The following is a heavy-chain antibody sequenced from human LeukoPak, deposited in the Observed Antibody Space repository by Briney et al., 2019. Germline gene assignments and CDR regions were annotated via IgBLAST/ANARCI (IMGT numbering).Heavy chain of an antibody. Sequence: GESLKISCKGSGYSFTSYWIGWVRQMPGKGLEWMGIIYPGDSDTRYSPSFQGQGTISADKSISTAYLQWSSLKASDTAMYYCARLGRMGIQLWFGNWFDPWGQGTLVTVSS. CDR3: ARLGRMGIQLWFGNWFDP. V-gene: IGHV5-51*01. D-gene: IGHD5-18*01. CDR1: GYSFTSYW. CDR2: IYPGDSDT. J-gene: IGHJ5*02.